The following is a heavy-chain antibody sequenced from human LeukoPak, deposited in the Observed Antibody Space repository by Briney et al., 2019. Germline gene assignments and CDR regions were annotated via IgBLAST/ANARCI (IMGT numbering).Heavy chain of an antibody. V-gene: IGHV3-23*01. CDR3: AREPRDCTGGTCQSAGGYYFYY. J-gene: IGHJ4*02. D-gene: IGHD2-15*01. Sequence: HPGGSLRPSCAPSGFTFSTYAMSWVRPPPGKGLDWVSGISASGGSNYADSVKGRFTVSRDISKNTLYLQMNSLRAEDTAVYFCAREPRDCTGGTCQSAGGYYFYYWSQGTLVTVSS. CDR2: ISASGGS. CDR1: GFTFSTYA.